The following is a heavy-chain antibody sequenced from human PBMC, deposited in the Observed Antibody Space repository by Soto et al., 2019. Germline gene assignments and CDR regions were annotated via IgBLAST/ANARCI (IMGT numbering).Heavy chain of an antibody. CDR2: VWCDGSSK. D-gene: IGHD2-2*01. Sequence: GGSLRLSCEASGFTFSNFGMNWVRQAPGKGLEWVARVWCDGSSKYYVDSVKGRFTISRDNSKETVYLQMNSLRAEDTAVYYCGRCSSTSCHLGADYWGQGTLVTVSS. J-gene: IGHJ4*02. V-gene: IGHV3-30*02. CDR1: GFTFSNFG. CDR3: GRCSSTSCHLGADY.